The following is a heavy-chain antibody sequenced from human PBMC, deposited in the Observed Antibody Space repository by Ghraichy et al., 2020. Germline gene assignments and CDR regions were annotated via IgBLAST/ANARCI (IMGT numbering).Heavy chain of an antibody. CDR3: ARDLRNYGYYYHDMAV. J-gene: IGHJ6*03. D-gene: IGHD1-7*01. V-gene: IGHV4-61*02. CDR2: IYNSGFT. Sequence: SETLSLTCTVSGDSLISGNYFWTWIRQPAGKGLEWIGRIYNSGFTNYNPSLKSRVTISMDTSMSQFSLKMTSVTAADTAVYYCARDLRNYGYYYHDMAVWGKGTTVTVSS. CDR1: GDSLISGNYF.